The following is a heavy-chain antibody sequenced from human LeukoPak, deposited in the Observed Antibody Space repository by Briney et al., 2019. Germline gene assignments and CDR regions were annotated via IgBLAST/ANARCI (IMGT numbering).Heavy chain of an antibody. CDR2: ISHTAST. V-gene: IGHV4-59*11. CDR1: GGSMSHH. CDR3: AREKSPERKTWLQLGAFDV. D-gene: IGHD5-24*01. J-gene: IGHJ3*01. Sequence: SETLSLACTVSGGSMSHHWSWIRQSPGKGLEWIGYISHTASTNYNPSLKSRVTLSIDTSKSQLSFQLTSVTAADTAVYYCAREKSPERKTWLQLGAFDVWGQGTVVTVSS.